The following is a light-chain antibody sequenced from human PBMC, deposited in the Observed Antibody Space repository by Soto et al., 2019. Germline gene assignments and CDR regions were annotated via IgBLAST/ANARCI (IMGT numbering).Light chain of an antibody. CDR1: QSVSSN. CDR3: QQHNNWPPWT. V-gene: IGKV3-15*01. J-gene: IGKJ1*01. CDR2: GAS. Sequence: EIVMTQSPATLSVSPGERATLSCRASQSVSSNLAWYQQKPGQAPRLLIYGASTRATGIPDRFSGSGSGTEFTLTISSLQSEDFAVYYCQQHNNWPPWTFGPGTKVEIK.